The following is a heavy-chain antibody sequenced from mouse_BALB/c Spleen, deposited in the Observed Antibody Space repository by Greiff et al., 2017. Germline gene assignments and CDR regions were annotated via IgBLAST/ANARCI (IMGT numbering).Heavy chain of an antibody. Sequence: QVQLQQPGAELVRPGASVKLSCKASGYTFTSYWINWVKQRPGQGLEWIGNIYPSDSYTNYNQKFKDKATLTVDKSSSTAYMQLSSPTSEDSAVYYCARSGDYVVFDVWGAGTTVTVSS. J-gene: IGHJ1*01. D-gene: IGHD2-4*01. CDR3: ARSGDYVVFDV. CDR1: GYTFTSYW. V-gene: IGHV1-69*02. CDR2: IYPSDSYT.